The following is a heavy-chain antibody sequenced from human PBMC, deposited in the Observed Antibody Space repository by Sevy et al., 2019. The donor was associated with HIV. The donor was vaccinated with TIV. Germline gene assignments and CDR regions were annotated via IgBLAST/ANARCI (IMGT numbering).Heavy chain of an antibody. J-gene: IGHJ6*02. Sequence: GGSLRLSCAASGFTFSSYNMNWVRQAPGKGLEWVSSISSSSNYINYADSVKGRFTISRGNAENSLYLEMNTLRAEDTAVYYCARVVAYCSGGTCFPGYYYGMDVWGQGTTVTVSS. CDR1: GFTFSSYN. CDR3: ARVVAYCSGGTCFPGYYYGMDV. D-gene: IGHD2-15*01. CDR2: ISSSSNYI. V-gene: IGHV3-21*01.